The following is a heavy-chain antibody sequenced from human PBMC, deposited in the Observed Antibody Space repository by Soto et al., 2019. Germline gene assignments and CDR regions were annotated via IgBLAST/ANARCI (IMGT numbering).Heavy chain of an antibody. J-gene: IGHJ4*02. CDR1: GGSISSSSYY. D-gene: IGHD1-1*01. V-gene: IGHV4-39*01. CDR3: ARHGIGAIDY. CDR2: IYYSGST. Sequence: QLQLQESGPGLVKPSETLSLTCTVSGGSISSSSYYWGWIRQPPGKGLEWIGSIYYSGSTYYNPSHKSRVTISVDTSKNQFSLKLSSVTAADTAVYYCARHGIGAIDYWGQGTLVTVSS.